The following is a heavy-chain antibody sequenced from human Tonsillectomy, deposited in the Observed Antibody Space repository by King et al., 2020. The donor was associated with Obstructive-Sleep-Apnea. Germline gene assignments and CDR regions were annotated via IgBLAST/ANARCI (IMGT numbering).Heavy chain of an antibody. D-gene: IGHD4-23*01. Sequence: VQLQQWGAGLLKSSETLSLTCAVYGGSFSGYYWNWIRQPPGKGLEWIGEINHSGSTNYNPSLNSRVTILVDTSKNKFSLKLSSATAAATAVYYCARGTVAIFHYWGQGTLVTVSS. CDR3: ARGTVAIFHY. V-gene: IGHV4-34*01. J-gene: IGHJ4*02. CDR1: GGSFSGYY. CDR2: INHSGST.